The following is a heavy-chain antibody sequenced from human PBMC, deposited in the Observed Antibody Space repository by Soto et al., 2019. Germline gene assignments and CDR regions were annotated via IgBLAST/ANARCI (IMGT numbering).Heavy chain of an antibody. Sequence: QVQVVESGGGVVPPGGSLMLSCVVSGFTFTSYSMHWVRQAPGKGLEWVSTFWYDASDKTYADSVEGRFTISRNPSRSTLFLQMDNLRADDTAIYYCVFGAWNEYFFDFWGQEILVTVSP. CDR3: VFGAWNEYFFDF. V-gene: IGHV3-33*01. CDR2: FWYDASDK. J-gene: IGHJ4*02. D-gene: IGHD3-10*02. CDR1: GFTFTSYS.